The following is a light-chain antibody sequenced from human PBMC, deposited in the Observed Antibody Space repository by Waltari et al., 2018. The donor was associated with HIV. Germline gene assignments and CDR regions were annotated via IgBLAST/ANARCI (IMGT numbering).Light chain of an antibody. J-gene: IGLJ2*01. V-gene: IGLV6-57*01. CDR2: EDN. CDR1: SASIASND. CDR3: QSYDSSNRVV. Sequence: NFMLTQPHSGSESPEKTVTISCTRSSASIASNDVQGYQRRPGSSPTTVIYEDNQRPSGVPDRFSGSIDSSSNSASLTISGLKTEDEADYYCQSYDSSNRVVFGGGTKLTVL.